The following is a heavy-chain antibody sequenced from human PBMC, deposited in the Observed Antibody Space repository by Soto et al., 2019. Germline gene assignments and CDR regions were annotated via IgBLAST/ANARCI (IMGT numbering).Heavy chain of an antibody. CDR2: IYHSGST. Sequence: SETLSLTCTVSGGSISSSSYYWGWIRQPPGKGLEWIGSIYHSGSTNYIPSLKSRVTISVDTSKNQFSLKLTSVTAADTAVYYCAATTVTTSCYDYWGQGTLVTVSS. CDR1: GGSISSSSYY. J-gene: IGHJ4*02. D-gene: IGHD4-17*01. CDR3: AATTVTTSCYDY. V-gene: IGHV4-39*01.